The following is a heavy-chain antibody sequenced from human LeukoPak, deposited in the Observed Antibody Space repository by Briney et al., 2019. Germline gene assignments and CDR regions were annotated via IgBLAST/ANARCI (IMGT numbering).Heavy chain of an antibody. CDR3: ARDDRGMTHNFDY. CDR1: GFTFSSYS. CDR2: ISSSGSSI. V-gene: IGHV3-48*04. J-gene: IGHJ4*02. Sequence: GGSLRLSCAASGFTFSSYSMNWVRQAPGKGLEWVSYISSSGSSIYYADSVKGRFTISRDNAKNSLYLQMNSLRAEDTAVYYCARDDRGMTHNFDYWGQGTLVTVSS. D-gene: IGHD3-22*01.